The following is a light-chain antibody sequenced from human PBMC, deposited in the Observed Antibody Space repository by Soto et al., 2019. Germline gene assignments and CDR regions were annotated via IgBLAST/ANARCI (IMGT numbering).Light chain of an antibody. CDR1: QSVRSSD. J-gene: IGKJ2*01. V-gene: IGKV3-20*01. Sequence: EIVLTQSPGTLSLSPGERATLSCRASQSVRSSDLAWHQQKPGQAPRLLIYGASGRATGVPDRFSGSGSGTDFTLTISRLEPEDFAVYYCRHYGSSPPMYTFGQGTKLEIK. CDR3: RHYGSSPPMYT. CDR2: GAS.